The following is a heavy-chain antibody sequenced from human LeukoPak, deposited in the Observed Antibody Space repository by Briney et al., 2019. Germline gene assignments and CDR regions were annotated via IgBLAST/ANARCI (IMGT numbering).Heavy chain of an antibody. CDR3: ARPHINYYDSSGYFS. J-gene: IGHJ5*02. CDR2: ISSSSSMI. Sequence: GGSLRLSCAASGFTFSSYSMNWVRQAPGKGLEWVSYISSSSSMIYYADSVKGRFTISRDNAKNSLYLQMNSLRDEDTAVYYCARPHINYYDSSGYFSWGQGTLVTVSS. D-gene: IGHD3-22*01. CDR1: GFTFSSYS. V-gene: IGHV3-48*02.